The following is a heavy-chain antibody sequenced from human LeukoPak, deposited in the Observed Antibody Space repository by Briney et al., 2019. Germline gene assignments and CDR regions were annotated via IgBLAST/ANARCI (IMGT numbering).Heavy chain of an antibody. CDR3: ARLETAIYDSSGYSPDDYYYYYMDV. J-gene: IGHJ6*03. Sequence: SETLSLTCIVSGGSISNSNYYWGWIRQPPGRGLEWIGSIFYDGSSDYNPSLKSRVTISVDTSKNQFSLELSSVTAADTAVYYCARLETAIYDSSGYSPDDYYYYYMDVWGKGTTVTISS. D-gene: IGHD3-22*01. V-gene: IGHV4-39*01. CDR2: IFYDGSS. CDR1: GGSISNSNYY.